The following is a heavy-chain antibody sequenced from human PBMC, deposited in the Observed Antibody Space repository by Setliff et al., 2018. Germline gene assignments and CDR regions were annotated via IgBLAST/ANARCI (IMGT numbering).Heavy chain of an antibody. D-gene: IGHD3-22*01. Sequence: SETLSLTCTVSGGSISSYYWSWIRQPPGKGLEWIGYIYSSGSTYYNPSLKSRVTISMDTSKNQFSLKLSSVTAADTAVYYCAGDSSGYKPFDYWGQGTLVTVSS. CDR1: GGSISSYY. CDR3: AGDSSGYKPFDY. J-gene: IGHJ4*02. CDR2: IYSSGST. V-gene: IGHV4-4*09.